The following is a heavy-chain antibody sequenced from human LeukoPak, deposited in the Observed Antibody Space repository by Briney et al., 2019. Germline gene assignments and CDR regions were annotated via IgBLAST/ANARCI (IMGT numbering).Heavy chain of an antibody. CDR1: GFTFSGSA. V-gene: IGHV3-73*01. Sequence: GGSLRLSCAASGFTFSGSAMHWVRQASGKGLEWVGRIRSKANSYATAYAASVKGRFTISRDGSKNTAYLQMNSLKTEDTAVYYCTRQILGYCSSTSCYDYWGQGTLVTVSS. CDR2: IRSKANSYAT. J-gene: IGHJ4*02. CDR3: TRQILGYCSSTSCYDY. D-gene: IGHD2-2*01.